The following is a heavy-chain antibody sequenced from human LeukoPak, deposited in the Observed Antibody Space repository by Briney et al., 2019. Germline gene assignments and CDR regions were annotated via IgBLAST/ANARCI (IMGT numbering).Heavy chain of an antibody. CDR2: IYYSGST. D-gene: IGHD5-18*01. Sequence: SSETLSLTCTVSGGSISSYYWSWIRQPPGKGLEWIGYIYYSGSTNYNPSLKSRVTISVDTSKNQFSLKLSSVTAADTAVYYCARYLSTAMVSRYYFDYWGQGTLVTVSS. CDR3: ARYLSTAMVSRYYFDY. J-gene: IGHJ4*02. CDR1: GGSISSYY. V-gene: IGHV4-59*12.